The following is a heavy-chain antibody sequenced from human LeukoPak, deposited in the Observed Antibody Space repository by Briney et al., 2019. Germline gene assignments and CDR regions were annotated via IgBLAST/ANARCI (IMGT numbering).Heavy chain of an antibody. Sequence: PSETLSLTCTVSGGSISSGDYYCSWIRQPPGKGLEWIGYIYYSGSTYYNPSLKSRVTISVDTSKNQFSLKLSSVTAADTAVYYCARVREWEPSYFDYWGQGTLVTVSS. V-gene: IGHV4-30-4*08. CDR1: GGSISSGDYY. CDR2: IYYSGST. CDR3: ARVREWEPSYFDY. D-gene: IGHD1-26*01. J-gene: IGHJ4*02.